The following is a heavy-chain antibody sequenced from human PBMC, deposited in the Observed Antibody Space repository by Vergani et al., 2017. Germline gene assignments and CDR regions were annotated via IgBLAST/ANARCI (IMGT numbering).Heavy chain of an antibody. D-gene: IGHD3/OR15-3a*01. J-gene: IGHJ4*02. Sequence: QVQLVESGGGVVQPGRSLRLSCAASGFTLSSYGMHWVRQAPGKGLEWVAVIWYDGSNKYYADSVKGRFTISRDNSKNTLYLQMNSLRAEDTAVYYCARDRLGRGDWLFYALYYWGQGTLVTVSS. V-gene: IGHV3-33*01. CDR1: GFTLSSYG. CDR2: IWYDGSNK. CDR3: ARDRLGRGDWLFYALYY.